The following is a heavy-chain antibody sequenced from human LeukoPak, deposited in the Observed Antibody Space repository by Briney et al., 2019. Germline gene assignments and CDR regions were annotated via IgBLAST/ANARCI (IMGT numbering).Heavy chain of an antibody. Sequence: GGSLRLSCAASGFTFSSYGMHWVRQAPGKGLEWVAVIWYDGSNKYYADSVKGRFTISRDNSKNTLYLQMNSLRAEDTAVYYCARDADTSYARGAFDIWGQGTMVTVSS. V-gene: IGHV3-33*01. D-gene: IGHD5-18*01. CDR3: ARDADTSYARGAFDI. CDR1: GFTFSSYG. J-gene: IGHJ3*02. CDR2: IWYDGSNK.